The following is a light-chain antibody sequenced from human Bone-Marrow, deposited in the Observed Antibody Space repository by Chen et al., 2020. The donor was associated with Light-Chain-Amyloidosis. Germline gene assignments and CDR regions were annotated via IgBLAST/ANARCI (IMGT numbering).Light chain of an antibody. J-gene: IGLJ1*01. V-gene: IGLV2-14*03. Sequence: QSALTQPASVSGSPGQSITISCTGTSSDVGGYNYVSWYQQHPGNAPKLMIYDVSNRPSGVSNRFSCSKSGNTASLTISGLQAEDEADYYCSSYTISSTLYVFGTGTKVTVL. CDR2: DVS. CDR3: SSYTISSTLYV. CDR1: SSDVGGYNY.